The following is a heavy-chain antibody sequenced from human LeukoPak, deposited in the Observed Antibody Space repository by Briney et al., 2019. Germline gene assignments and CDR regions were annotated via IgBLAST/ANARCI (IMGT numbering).Heavy chain of an antibody. CDR1: GYTFTSYY. J-gene: IGHJ4*02. V-gene: IGHV1-46*01. Sequence: ASVKVSCKASGYTFTSYYMHWVRQAPGQGLEWMGIINPSGGSTSYAQKFQGRVTMTRDMSTSTAYMELSRLRSDDTAVYYCARDNSGWYTFFFDYWGQGTLVTVSS. CDR3: ARDNSGWYTFFFDY. CDR2: INPSGGST. D-gene: IGHD6-19*01.